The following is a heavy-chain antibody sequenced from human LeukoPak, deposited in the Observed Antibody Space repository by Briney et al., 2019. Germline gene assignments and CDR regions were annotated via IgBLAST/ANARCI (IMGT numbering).Heavy chain of an antibody. Sequence: GGSLRLSCAASGFTFSSYAMSWVRQAPGKGLEWVSAISGSGGSTYYADSVKGRFTISRDNSKNTLYLQMNSLRAEDTAVYYCAKEDCSSTSCYGPWGYYFDYWGQGTLVTVSS. D-gene: IGHD2-2*01. J-gene: IGHJ4*02. V-gene: IGHV3-23*01. CDR1: GFTFSSYA. CDR2: ISGSGGST. CDR3: AKEDCSSTSCYGPWGYYFDY.